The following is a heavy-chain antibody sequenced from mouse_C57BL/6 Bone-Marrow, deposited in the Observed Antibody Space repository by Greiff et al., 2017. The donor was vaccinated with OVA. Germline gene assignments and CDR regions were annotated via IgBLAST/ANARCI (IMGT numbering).Heavy chain of an antibody. Sequence: DVKLVESGPGLAKPSQPLSLTCSVTGYSITSDYWNWIRKFPGNKLEYMGYISYSGSTYYNPSLKSRISITRDTSKNQYYLQLNSVTTEDTATYYCARYPYGSSYYFDYWGQGTTLTVSS. CDR2: ISYSGST. V-gene: IGHV3-8*01. J-gene: IGHJ2*01. D-gene: IGHD1-1*01. CDR1: GYSITSDY. CDR3: ARYPYGSSYYFDY.